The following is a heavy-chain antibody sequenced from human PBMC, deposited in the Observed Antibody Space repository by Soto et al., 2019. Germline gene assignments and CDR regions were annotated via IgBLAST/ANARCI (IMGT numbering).Heavy chain of an antibody. CDR1: GYSISSGFY. V-gene: IGHV4-38-2*01. D-gene: IGHD3-3*01. J-gene: IGHJ4*02. CDR2: IYHSGNT. Sequence: SETLSLTCAVSGYSISSGFYWGWIRQSPGKGLEWIASIYHSGNTYYNPSLESRMHMSLDATRNHYSLRLTSVTAADTAVYFCARAPVGLDTISYFDYWGQGKLVTVPQ. CDR3: ARAPVGLDTISYFDY.